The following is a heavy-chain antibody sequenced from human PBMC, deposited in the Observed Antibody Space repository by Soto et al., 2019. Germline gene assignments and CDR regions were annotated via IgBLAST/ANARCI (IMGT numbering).Heavy chain of an antibody. J-gene: IGHJ6*03. CDR1: GFTFGDYA. V-gene: IGHV3-49*03. CDR3: TREAVLWFGELTTFREYYYYMDV. Sequence: EVQLVESGGGLVQPGRSLRLSCTASGFTFGDYAMSWFRQAPGKGLEWVGFIRSKAYGGTTEYAASVKGRFTISRDDSKSIAYLQMNSLKTEDTAVYYCTREAVLWFGELTTFREYYYYMDVWGKGTTVTVSS. D-gene: IGHD3-10*01. CDR2: IRSKAYGGTT.